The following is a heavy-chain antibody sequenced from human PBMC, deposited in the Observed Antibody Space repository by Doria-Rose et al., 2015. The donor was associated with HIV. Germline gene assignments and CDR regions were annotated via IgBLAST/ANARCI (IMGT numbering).Heavy chain of an antibody. V-gene: IGHV4-31*03. CDR1: GASVSSRGYY. J-gene: IGHJ4*02. D-gene: IGHD3-3*01. CDR3: ARMGYYRELDY. Sequence: CSVSGASVSSRGYYWHWIRQVPGKGLESLGYTYYTGTSDYSPSLKSRLNMAVDTSKNQFSPKLSFVTVADTAVYYCARMGYYRELDYWGQGALVIGSA. CDR2: TYYTGTS.